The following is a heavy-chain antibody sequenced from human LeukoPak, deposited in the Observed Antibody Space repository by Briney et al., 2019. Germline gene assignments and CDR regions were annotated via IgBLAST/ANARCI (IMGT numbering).Heavy chain of an antibody. D-gene: IGHD1-14*01. CDR2: ISYDGSNK. CDR1: GFTFSSYA. V-gene: IGHV3-30*01. Sequence: GRSLRLSCAASGFTFSSYAMHWARQAPGQGLEWVAVISYDGSNKYYADSVKGRFTISRDTSKNTLYLQMNSLRAEDTAVYYCARDKEQEPPWGYNSFDPWGQGTLVTVSS. J-gene: IGHJ5*02. CDR3: ARDKEQEPPWGYNSFDP.